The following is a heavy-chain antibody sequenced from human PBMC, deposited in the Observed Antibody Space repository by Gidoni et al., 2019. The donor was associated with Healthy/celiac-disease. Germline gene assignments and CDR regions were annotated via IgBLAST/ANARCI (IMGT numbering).Heavy chain of an antibody. CDR3: ASQWRSGSLGHYYGSGSYRYDYYYGMDV. J-gene: IGHJ6*02. V-gene: IGHV4-39*01. CDR2: IYYSGST. D-gene: IGHD3-10*01. Sequence: PGKGLEWIGSIYYSGSTYYNPSLKSRVTISVDTSKNQFSLKLSSVTAADTAVYYCASQWRSGSLGHYYGSGSYRYDYYYGMDVWGQGTTVTVSS.